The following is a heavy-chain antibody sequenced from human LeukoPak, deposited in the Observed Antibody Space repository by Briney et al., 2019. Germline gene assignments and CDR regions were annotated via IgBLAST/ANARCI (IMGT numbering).Heavy chain of an antibody. Sequence: GGSLRLSCAASGFTFSGSAMHWVRQASGKGLEWVGRIRSKANSYATAYAASVKGRSTISRDDSKNTAYLQMNSLKTEDTAVYYCTRLFAYSDYFDYWGQGTLVTVSS. D-gene: IGHD2-15*01. J-gene: IGHJ4*02. CDR2: IRSKANSYAT. CDR1: GFTFSGSA. CDR3: TRLFAYSDYFDY. V-gene: IGHV3-73*01.